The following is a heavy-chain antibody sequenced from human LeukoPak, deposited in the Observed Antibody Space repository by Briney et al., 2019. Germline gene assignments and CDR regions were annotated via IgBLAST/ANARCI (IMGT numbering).Heavy chain of an antibody. J-gene: IGHJ4*02. V-gene: IGHV3-53*01. CDR3: ARVLHKRNYDSSDYYGY. CDR1: GFTVSSNY. D-gene: IGHD3-22*01. Sequence: GGSLRLSCAASGFTVSSNYMSWVRQAPGKGLEWVSVLYSGGSTYYADSEKGRFTISRDNSKNTLYLQMNSLRAEDTAVYYCARVLHKRNYDSSDYYGYWGQGILVTVSS. CDR2: LYSGGST.